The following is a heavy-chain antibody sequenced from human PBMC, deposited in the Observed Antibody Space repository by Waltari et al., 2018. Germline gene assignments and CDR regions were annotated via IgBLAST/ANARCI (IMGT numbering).Heavy chain of an antibody. Sequence: QLQLQESGPGLVKPSETLSLTCTVSGGSISSSSYYWGWIHQPPGKGLEWIGSIYYSGRTYYNPSRKSRVTISVDTSKNQFSLKLSSVTAADTAVYYCARDFRPLSTYGDYEEVGAFDIWGQGTMVTVSS. J-gene: IGHJ3*02. CDR1: GGSISSSSYY. V-gene: IGHV4-39*07. CDR2: IYYSGRT. D-gene: IGHD4-17*01. CDR3: ARDFRPLSTYGDYEEVGAFDI.